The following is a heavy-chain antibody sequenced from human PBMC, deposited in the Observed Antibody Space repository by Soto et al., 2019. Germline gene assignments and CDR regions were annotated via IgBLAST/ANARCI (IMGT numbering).Heavy chain of an antibody. CDR2: IYDSGSI. V-gene: IGHV4-59*08. Sequence: SETLSLTCTVSGGSITGFYWSWIRQPPGKGLEWIGYIYDSGSINYNPSLKSRVTISADTSRTQFSLKLSSVTAADTAVYYCARQSGDNGIYQARAFDHWGQGTLVTVSS. D-gene: IGHD1-26*01. J-gene: IGHJ4*02. CDR3: ARQSGDNGIYQARAFDH. CDR1: GGSITGFY.